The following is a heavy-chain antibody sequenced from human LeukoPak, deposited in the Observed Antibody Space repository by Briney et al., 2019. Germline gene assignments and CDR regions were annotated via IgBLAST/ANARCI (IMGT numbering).Heavy chain of an antibody. D-gene: IGHD6-13*01. CDR1: GYSFTSYW. V-gene: IGHV5-51*01. Sequence: GESLKISCKGSGYSFTSYWFGWVRQMPGKGLEWMGIIYPGDSDTRYSPSFQGQVTISADKSISTAYLQWSSLKASDTAMYYCARRASSWPPGIDYWGQGTLVTVSS. CDR3: ARRASSWPPGIDY. CDR2: IYPGDSDT. J-gene: IGHJ4*02.